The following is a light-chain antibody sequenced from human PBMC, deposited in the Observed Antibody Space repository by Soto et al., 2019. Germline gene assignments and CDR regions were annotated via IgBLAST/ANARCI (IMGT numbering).Light chain of an antibody. CDR1: QSVSST. CDR3: QQYSQWPRT. V-gene: IGKV3-15*01. CDR2: DAS. J-gene: IGKJ1*01. Sequence: EIVMTPSPGTLSVSPGERVTLSCRASQSVSSTVAWYQQKPGQAPRLLIYDASTRASGIPARFSGSGSGTEFTLSISNLQSEDFAVYHCQQYSQWPRTFGQGTKVDIK.